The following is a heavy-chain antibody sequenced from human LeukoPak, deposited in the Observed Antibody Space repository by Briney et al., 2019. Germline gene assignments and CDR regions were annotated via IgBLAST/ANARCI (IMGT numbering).Heavy chain of an antibody. CDR1: GFTFSSYW. CDR3: ARDANYDYVWGSYPVY. CDR2: IKQDGSEK. D-gene: IGHD3-16*02. V-gene: IGHV3-7*01. Sequence: GGSLRLSCAASGFTFSSYWMSWVRQGPGKGLEWVANIKQDGSEKYYVDSVKGRFTISRDNAKNSLYLQMNSLRAEDTAVYDCARDANYDYVWGSYPVYWGQGTLVTVSS. J-gene: IGHJ4*02.